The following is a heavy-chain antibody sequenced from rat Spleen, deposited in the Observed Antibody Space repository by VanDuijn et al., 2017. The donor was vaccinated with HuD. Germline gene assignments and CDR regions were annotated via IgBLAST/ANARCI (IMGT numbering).Heavy chain of an antibody. D-gene: IGHD1-1*01. Sequence: EVQLVESGGGLVQSGRSLKLSCVASGFTFDNYWMSWIRQAPTKGLEWVASISTGGGNTYYRDSVKGRFTISRDNAKSTLYLQMDSLRSEDTATYYCARYRGSLQWPFDYWGQGVMVTVSS. V-gene: IGHV5-25*01. J-gene: IGHJ2*01. CDR1: GFTFDNYW. CDR2: ISTGGGNT. CDR3: ARYRGSLQWPFDY.